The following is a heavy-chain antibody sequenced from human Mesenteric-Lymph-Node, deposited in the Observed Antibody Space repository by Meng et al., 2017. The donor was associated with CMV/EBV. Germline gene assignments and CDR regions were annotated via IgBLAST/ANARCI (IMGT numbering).Heavy chain of an antibody. D-gene: IGHD7-27*01. J-gene: IGHJ4*02. Sequence: GESLKISCAASGFTFSSYGMHWVRQTPDKGLEWVANINPAGTEGISVDSLKGRFTISRDNAKNSLYLQMNSLRVEDTAVYYCAAWGGGRTYWGQGTLVTVSS. V-gene: IGHV3-7*01. CDR3: AAWGGGRTY. CDR2: INPAGTEG. CDR1: GFTFSSYG.